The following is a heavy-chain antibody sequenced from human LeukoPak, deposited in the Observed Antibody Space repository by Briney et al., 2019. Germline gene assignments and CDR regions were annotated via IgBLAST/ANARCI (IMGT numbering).Heavy chain of an antibody. V-gene: IGHV3-23*01. J-gene: IGHJ4*02. CDR2: ISGSGAST. Sequence: PAGSLRLSCAASGFTVSSNYMSWVRQAPGKGLEWVSGISGSGASTYYADSVKGRFTISRDNSKNTLYLQMNSLRAEDTAIYYCARRDGFHPFDYWGQGTLVTVSS. D-gene: IGHD5-24*01. CDR1: GFTVSSNY. CDR3: ARRDGFHPFDY.